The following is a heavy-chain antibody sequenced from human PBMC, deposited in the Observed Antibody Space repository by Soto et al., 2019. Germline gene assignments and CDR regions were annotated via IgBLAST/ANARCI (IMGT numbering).Heavy chain of an antibody. CDR2: ISYDGSNK. CDR1: GFTFSSYG. CDR3: AKEGRSSWYFNY. J-gene: IGHJ4*02. V-gene: IGHV3-30*18. D-gene: IGHD6-13*01. Sequence: RGSLRLSCAASGFTFSSYGMHWVRQAPGKGLEWVAVISYDGSNKYYADSVKGRFTISRDNSKNTLYLQMNSLRAEDTAVYYCAKEGRSSWYFNYWGQGTLVTVSS.